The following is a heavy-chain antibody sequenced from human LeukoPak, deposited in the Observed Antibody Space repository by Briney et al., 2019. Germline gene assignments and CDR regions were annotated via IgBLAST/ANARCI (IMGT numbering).Heavy chain of an antibody. Sequence: PSETLSLTCTVSGGSINSALYYWAWIRQTPEQQLEWIGSVSHDGITKYGPSLGGRVSLSADTSKNAFFMEVNSVTAADTAVYYCARRDGGNSDWFDPWGQGTLVTVSS. V-gene: IGHV4-39*01. CDR1: GGSINSALYY. D-gene: IGHD4-23*01. CDR3: ARRDGGNSDWFDP. J-gene: IGHJ5*02. CDR2: VSHDGIT.